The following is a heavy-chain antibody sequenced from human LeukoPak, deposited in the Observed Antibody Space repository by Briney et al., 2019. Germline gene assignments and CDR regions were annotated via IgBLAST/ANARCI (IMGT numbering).Heavy chain of an antibody. J-gene: IGHJ4*02. CDR3: ARGIVGATILYVFDY. Sequence: ASVKVSCKASGYTFAKHAIHWVRQAPGQRLEWMGWINAGNGNTKYSQKFQGRVTITRDTSASTAYMELSSLRSEDTAVYYCARGIVGATILYVFDYWGQGTLVTVSS. CDR1: GYTFAKHA. D-gene: IGHD1-26*01. V-gene: IGHV1-3*01. CDR2: INAGNGNT.